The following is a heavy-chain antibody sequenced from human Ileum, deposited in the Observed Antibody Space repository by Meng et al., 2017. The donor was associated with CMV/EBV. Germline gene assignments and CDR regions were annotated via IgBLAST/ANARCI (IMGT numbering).Heavy chain of an antibody. CDR1: GLTFTMYW. CDR3: VRDLVDYTNRRFDY. CDR2: VNSDGSST. Sequence: ASGLTFTMYWMHWVRQAPGKGLVWVSRVNSDGSSTTYADSVKGRFTISRDNAKNTLSLQMNSLRAEDTAVYYCVRDLVDYTNRRFDYWGQGTLVTVSS. J-gene: IGHJ4*02. D-gene: IGHD4-11*01. V-gene: IGHV3-74*01.